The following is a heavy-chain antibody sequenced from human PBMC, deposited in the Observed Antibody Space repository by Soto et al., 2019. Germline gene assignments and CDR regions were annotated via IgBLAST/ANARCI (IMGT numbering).Heavy chain of an antibody. CDR3: ARVIMPDYYYGMDV. CDR1: GYTFTSYG. V-gene: IGHV1-18*01. CDR2: ISAYNGNT. Sequence: ASVKVSCKASGYTFTSYGISWGRQALGQGPERMGWISAYNGNTSYAQKLQGRVTMTTDTSTSTDYMELRSLRSDDTAVYYCARVIMPDYYYGMDVWGQGTTVTVSS. J-gene: IGHJ6*02. D-gene: IGHD3-10*01.